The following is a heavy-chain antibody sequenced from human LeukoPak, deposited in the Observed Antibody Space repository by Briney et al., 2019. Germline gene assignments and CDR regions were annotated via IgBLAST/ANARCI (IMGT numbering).Heavy chain of an antibody. CDR3: ARSPYCSSTSCRWGGDYYYMDV. Sequence: GASVKVSCKASGYTFTSYGISWVRQAPGQGLEWMGWISAYNGNTNYAQKLQGRVTMTTDTSTSTAYMELRSLRSDDTAVYYCARSPYCSSTSCRWGGDYYYMDVWGKGTTVTVSS. CDR2: ISAYNGNT. J-gene: IGHJ6*03. D-gene: IGHD2-2*01. CDR1: GYTFTSYG. V-gene: IGHV1-18*01.